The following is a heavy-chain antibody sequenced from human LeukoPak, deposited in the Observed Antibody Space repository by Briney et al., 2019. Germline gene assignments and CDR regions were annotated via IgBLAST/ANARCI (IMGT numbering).Heavy chain of an antibody. V-gene: IGHV4-59*08. Sequence: SETLSLTCTVSGGSISSYYWSWIRQPPGKGLEWIGYIYYSGSTNYNPSLKSRVTISVDTSKNQFSLRLTSVTAADTASYYCARVTAYGMDVWGQGTTVTVSS. CDR3: ARVTAYGMDV. CDR1: GGSISSYY. J-gene: IGHJ6*02. CDR2: IYYSGST.